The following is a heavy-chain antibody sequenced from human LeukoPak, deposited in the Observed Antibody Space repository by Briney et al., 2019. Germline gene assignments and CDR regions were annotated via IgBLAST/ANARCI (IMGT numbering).Heavy chain of an antibody. Sequence: SETLSLTCTVSGGSISSYYWSWLRQPAGKGLEWIGRIYTSGSTNYNPSLKSRVTMSVDTSKNQFSLKLSSVTAADTAEYYCASSQWLASYYYYGMDVWGQGTTVTVSS. D-gene: IGHD5-12*01. CDR1: GGSISSYY. J-gene: IGHJ6*02. CDR2: IYTSGST. V-gene: IGHV4-4*07. CDR3: ASSQWLASYYYYGMDV.